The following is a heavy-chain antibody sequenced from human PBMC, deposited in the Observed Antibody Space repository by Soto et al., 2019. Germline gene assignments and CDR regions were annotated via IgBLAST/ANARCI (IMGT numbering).Heavy chain of an antibody. D-gene: IGHD6-13*01. Sequence: EVQLVESGGGLVQPGGSLRLSCAASGFTFSSYWMSWVRQAPVQGLEWVGNIKQDGSEKNYVDFMEGRFTISRDNAENSLYLQMNLLRAEDTAVYYCARIASAGRGLDVWGQGTTVVVSS. V-gene: IGHV3-7*01. J-gene: IGHJ6*02. CDR3: ARIASAGRGLDV. CDR2: IKQDGSEK. CDR1: GFTFSSYW.